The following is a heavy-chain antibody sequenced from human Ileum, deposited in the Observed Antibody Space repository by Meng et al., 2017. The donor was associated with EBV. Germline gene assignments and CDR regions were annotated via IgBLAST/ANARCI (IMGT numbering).Heavy chain of an antibody. V-gene: IGHV1-69*16. CDR3: ARGRGNQPLFDF. CDR2: LIPVLNKA. J-gene: IGHJ4*02. Sequence: QVQLVQSGAEVKKPXXXXXVXCKPSGGSFSTYTFSWVRQAPGQGLEWMGGLIPVLNKAKSAPRFQDRVTFTADETTTTAYMELSSLTFEDTAVYFCARGRGNQPLFDFWGQGTLVTVSS. D-gene: IGHD2/OR15-2a*01. CDR1: GGSFSTYT.